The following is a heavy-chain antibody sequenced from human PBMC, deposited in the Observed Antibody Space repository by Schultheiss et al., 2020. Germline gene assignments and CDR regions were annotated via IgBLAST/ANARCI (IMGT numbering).Heavy chain of an antibody. V-gene: IGHV4-39*01. J-gene: IGHJ5*02. CDR3: ARQVTYYYGSGTNWFDP. CDR1: GVSITSSSYS. CDR2: LFTSGST. Sequence: SETLSLTCTLSGVSITSSSYSWGWIRQPPGKGLVGMGSLFTSGSTNYNPSLKSRVTMAVDTSKNQFSLKLTSVTAADTALYYCARQVTYYYGSGTNWFDPWGQGTLVTVSS. D-gene: IGHD3-10*01.